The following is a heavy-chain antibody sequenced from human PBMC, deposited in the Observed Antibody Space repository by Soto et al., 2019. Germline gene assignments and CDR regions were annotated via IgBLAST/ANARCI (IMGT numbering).Heavy chain of an antibody. Sequence: PGGSLRLSCAASGFTFSSYGMHWVRQAPGKGLEWVAVIWYDGSNKYYADSVKGRFTISRDNAKNSLYLQMNSLRAEDTAVYYCARERIGAVAGSEYYYYYGMDVWGQGTTVTV. CDR3: ARERIGAVAGSEYYYYYGMDV. CDR1: GFTFSSYG. D-gene: IGHD6-19*01. J-gene: IGHJ6*02. V-gene: IGHV3-33*01. CDR2: IWYDGSNK.